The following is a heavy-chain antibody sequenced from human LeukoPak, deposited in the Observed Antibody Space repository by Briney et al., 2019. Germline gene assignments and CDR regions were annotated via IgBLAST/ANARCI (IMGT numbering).Heavy chain of an antibody. CDR1: GGSISSGDYY. J-gene: IGHJ4*02. CDR3: ARDAPRPDY. Sequence: SQTLSLTCTVSGGSISSGDYYWSWIRQPAGKGLEWIGRISSSGSTNYNPSLKSRVTISVDTSKNQFFLKLSSVTATDTAVYYCARDAPRPDYWGQGTLVTASS. CDR2: ISSSGST. V-gene: IGHV4-61*02.